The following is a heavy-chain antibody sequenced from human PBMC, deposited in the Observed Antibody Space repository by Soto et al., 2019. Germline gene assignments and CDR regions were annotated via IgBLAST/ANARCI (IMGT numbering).Heavy chain of an antibody. CDR2: IYYSGST. Sequence: SETLSLTCTVSGGSISSYYWSWIRQPPGKGLEWIGYIYYSGSTNYNPSLKSRVTISVDTSKNQFSLKLSSVTAADTAVYYCARRGSSWSNYYYYYYMDVWGKGTTVTSP. CDR1: GGSISSYY. J-gene: IGHJ6*03. D-gene: IGHD6-13*01. V-gene: IGHV4-59*08. CDR3: ARRGSSWSNYYYYYYMDV.